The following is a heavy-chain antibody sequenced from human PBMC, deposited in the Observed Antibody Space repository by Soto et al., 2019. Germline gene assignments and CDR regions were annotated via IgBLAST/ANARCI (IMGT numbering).Heavy chain of an antibody. CDR1: GYTFTNYY. V-gene: IGHV1-46*01. Sequence: QVQLVQSGAAVKKPGASVKVSCKASGYTFTNYYIHWVRQAPGQGLEWMGMINPSGGSTSYTRRFQGEVTLTRDTSTSTIYMELSSLRSEDTAVYYCARESQSSGWSWFDYWGQGTLVTVAS. D-gene: IGHD6-19*01. CDR3: ARESQSSGWSWFDY. CDR2: INPSGGST. J-gene: IGHJ4*02.